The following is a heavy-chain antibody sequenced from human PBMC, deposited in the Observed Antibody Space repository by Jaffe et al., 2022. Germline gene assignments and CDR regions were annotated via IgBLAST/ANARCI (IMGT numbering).Heavy chain of an antibody. CDR1: GGSFSGYY. V-gene: IGHV4-34*01. D-gene: IGHD2-15*01. Sequence: QVQLQQWGAGLLKPSETLSLTCAVYGGSFSGYYWSWIRQPPGKGLEWIGEINHSGSTNYNPSLKSRVTISVDTSKNQFSLKLSSVTAADTAVYYCAREMGGYCSGGSCYFWYYYMDVWGKGTTVTVSS. CDR3: AREMGGYCSGGSCYFWYYYMDV. J-gene: IGHJ6*03. CDR2: INHSGST.